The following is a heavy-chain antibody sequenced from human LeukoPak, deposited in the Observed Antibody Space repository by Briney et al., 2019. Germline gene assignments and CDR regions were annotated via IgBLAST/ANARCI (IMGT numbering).Heavy chain of an antibody. V-gene: IGHV3-23*01. CDR2: ITGTTALT. CDR3: AKEKHLRSVVTMGASDS. CDR1: GFTFSNYA. J-gene: IGHJ3*02. D-gene: IGHD1-14*01. Sequence: GGSLRLSCAASGFTFSNYAMTWVRQAPGQGLEWVSTITGTTALTYYADSVKGRFTISVDNSKNTLYLQMNSLRAEDTAMYYCAKEKHLRSVVTMGASDSWGQGTMVSVSS.